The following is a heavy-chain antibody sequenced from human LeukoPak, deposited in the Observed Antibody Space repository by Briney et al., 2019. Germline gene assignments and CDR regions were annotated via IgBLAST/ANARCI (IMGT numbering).Heavy chain of an antibody. J-gene: IGHJ4*02. V-gene: IGHV4-39*01. Sequence: PSETLSLTCTVSGGSISCSSYYWGWIRQPPGKGLEWIGSIYYSGSTYYNPSLKSRVTISVDTSKNQFSLKLSSVTAADTAVYYCAQGVADYFDYWGQGTLVTVSS. D-gene: IGHD2-15*01. CDR2: IYYSGST. CDR3: AQGVADYFDY. CDR1: GGSISCSSYY.